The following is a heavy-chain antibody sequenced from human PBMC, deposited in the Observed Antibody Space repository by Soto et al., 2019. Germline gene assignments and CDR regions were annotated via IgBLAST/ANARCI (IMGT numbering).Heavy chain of an antibody. CDR2: ISWSGST. D-gene: IGHD2-2*01. Sequence: QVQLQESGPGLVRPSQILSLTCSVSGDSITRGGFYWNWIRQHPGKGPEWIGHISWSGSTYYTPSLRSRLTISADTSKNQFSLKLSSVTAADTAVYYCAGGGEDCSGTTCYESWGQGTLVTVSS. V-gene: IGHV4-31*03. CDR1: GDSITRGGFY. J-gene: IGHJ5*02. CDR3: AGGGEDCSGTTCYES.